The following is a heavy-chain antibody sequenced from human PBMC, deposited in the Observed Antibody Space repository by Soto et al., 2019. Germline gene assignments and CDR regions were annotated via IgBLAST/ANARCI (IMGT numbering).Heavy chain of an antibody. D-gene: IGHD3-3*01. CDR2: ISYDGHIV. J-gene: IGHJ3*02. V-gene: IGHV3-30*03. CDR1: GFTFSSYT. Sequence: QVQLVESGGGVVQPGKSLRLSCAASGFTFSSYTMHWVRQAPGKGLEWVALISYDGHIVYYADSVKGRSTISRDNSKNTLYLQLNSLRAEDTAFYYSARGPYDFWSGYVADAFDIWGQGTVVTVSS. CDR3: ARGPYDFWSGYVADAFDI.